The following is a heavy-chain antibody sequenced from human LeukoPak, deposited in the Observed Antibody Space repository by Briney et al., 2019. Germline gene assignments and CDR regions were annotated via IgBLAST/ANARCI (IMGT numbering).Heavy chain of an antibody. J-gene: IGHJ4*02. V-gene: IGHV3-20*04. CDR3: ARVKGIWFWEFYY. Sequence: RAGGSLRRSCAASGFTFDDFGMSWDRQAPGKGLEWVSGINWNGGSTGYADSVKGRFTISRDNAKNSLYLQMNSLRAEDTALYYCARVKGIWFWEFYYWGQGTLVTVSS. CDR1: GFTFDDFG. CDR2: INWNGGST. D-gene: IGHD3-10*01.